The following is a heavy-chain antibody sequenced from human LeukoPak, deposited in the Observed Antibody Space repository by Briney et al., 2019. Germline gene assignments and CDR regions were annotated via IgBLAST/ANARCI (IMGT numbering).Heavy chain of an antibody. J-gene: IGHJ3*02. V-gene: IGHV3-48*03. CDR1: GFTFISHA. CDR3: ARDPDMTGDAFDI. Sequence: GGSLRLSCAASGFTFISHAMTWVRQAPGKGLEWVSYISSSGSTIYYADSVKGRFTISRDNAKNSLYLQMNSLRAEDTAVYYCARDPDMTGDAFDIWGQGTMVTVSS. D-gene: IGHD3-9*01. CDR2: ISSSGSTI.